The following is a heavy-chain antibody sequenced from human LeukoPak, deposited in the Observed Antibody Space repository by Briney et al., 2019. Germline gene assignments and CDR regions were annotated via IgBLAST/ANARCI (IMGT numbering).Heavy chain of an antibody. J-gene: IGHJ6*02. V-gene: IGHV1-24*01. CDR2: FDPEDGET. D-gene: IGHD3-9*01. Sequence: ASVKVSCKVSGYTLTELSMHWVRQAPGKGLEWMGGFDPEDGETIYAQKFQGRVTMTEDTSTDTAYMELSSLRSEDTAVYYCATDNPGYLFPNYHYGMDVWGQGTTVTVSS. CDR3: ATDNPGYLFPNYHYGMDV. CDR1: GYTLTELS.